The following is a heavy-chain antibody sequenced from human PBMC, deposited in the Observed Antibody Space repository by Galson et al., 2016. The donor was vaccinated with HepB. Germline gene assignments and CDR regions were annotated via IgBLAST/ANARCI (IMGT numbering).Heavy chain of an antibody. CDR2: INPSGGST. Sequence: SVKVSCKVSGYTFTSYYMHWVRQAPGQGLEWMGIINPSGGSTSYAQKFQGRVTMTRDTSTSTVYMELSSLRSEDTAVYYCARDTYYYDSSGYFSDYYYYMDVWGKGTTVTVSS. V-gene: IGHV1-46*01. CDR3: ARDTYYYDSSGYFSDYYYYMDV. J-gene: IGHJ6*03. D-gene: IGHD3-22*01. CDR1: GYTFTSYY.